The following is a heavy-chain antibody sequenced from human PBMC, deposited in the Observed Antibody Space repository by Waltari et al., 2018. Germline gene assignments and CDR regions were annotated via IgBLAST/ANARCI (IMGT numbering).Heavy chain of an antibody. D-gene: IGHD3-10*01. J-gene: IGHJ4*02. CDR1: GFTFSSYA. V-gene: IGHV3-23*03. CDR2: IYSGGSST. CDR3: AKDAGKWFGSDY. Sequence: EVQLLESGGGLVQPGGSLRLSCAASGFTFSSYAMSWVRQAPGKGLEWVSVIYSGGSSTYYADSVKGRFTISRDNSKNTLYLQMNSLRAEDTAVYYCAKDAGKWFGSDYWGQGTLVTVSS.